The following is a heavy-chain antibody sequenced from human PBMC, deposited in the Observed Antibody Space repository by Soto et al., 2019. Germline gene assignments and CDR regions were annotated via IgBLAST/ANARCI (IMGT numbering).Heavy chain of an antibody. J-gene: IGHJ4*02. V-gene: IGHV3-73*01. CDR3: TTTVTTSTVY. D-gene: IGHD4-4*01. Sequence: GGSLRLSCAASGFTFSGSAMHWVRQASGKGLEWVGRIRSKANSYATAYAASVKGRFTISKDDSKNTAYLQMNSLKTEDTAVYYCTTTVTTSTVYWGQGTLVTVSS. CDR1: GFTFSGSA. CDR2: IRSKANSYAT.